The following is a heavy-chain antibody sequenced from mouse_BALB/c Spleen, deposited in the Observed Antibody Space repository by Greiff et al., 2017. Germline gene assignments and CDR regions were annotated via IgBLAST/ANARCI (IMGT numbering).Heavy chain of an antibody. CDR1: GFTFSDYY. V-gene: IGHV5-4*02. CDR3: ARDSHYYGSSAWFAY. CDR2: ISDGGSYT. Sequence: EVMLVESGGGLVKPGGSLKLSCAASGFTFSDYYMYWVRQTPEKRLEWVATISDGGSYTYYPDSVKGRFTISRDNAKNNLYLQMSSLKSEDTAMYYCARDSHYYGSSAWFAYWGQGTLVTVSA. D-gene: IGHD1-1*01. J-gene: IGHJ3*01.